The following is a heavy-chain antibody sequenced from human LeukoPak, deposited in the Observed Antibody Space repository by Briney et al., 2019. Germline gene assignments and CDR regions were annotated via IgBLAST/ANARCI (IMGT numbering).Heavy chain of an antibody. J-gene: IGHJ5*02. CDR3: ASPYGSSGGNWSAP. CDR2: IYYSGST. D-gene: IGHD6-6*01. Sequence: SETLSLTCTVSGGSISSYYWSWIRQPPGKGLEWIGYIYYSGSTNYNPSLKSRVTISVDTSKNQFSLKLSSVTAADTAVYYCASPYGSSGGNWSAPWGQETRVTVPS. CDR1: GGSISSYY. V-gene: IGHV4-59*01.